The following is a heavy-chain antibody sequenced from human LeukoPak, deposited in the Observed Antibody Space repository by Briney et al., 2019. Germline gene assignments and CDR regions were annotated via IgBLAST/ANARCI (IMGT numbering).Heavy chain of an antibody. CDR2: INPNSGST. V-gene: IGHV1-2*02. CDR1: GYTFTGYY. Sequence: GASVRVSCXXSGYTFTGYYFHWVRQAPGQGLEWMGWINPNSGSTNYAQKFQGRVTMSRDTSISTAYMELSRLRSDDTAVYYCARVDTVVVPSGITWFDPWGQGTLVTVSS. J-gene: IGHJ5*02. CDR3: ARVDTVVVPSGITWFDP. D-gene: IGHD2-2*02.